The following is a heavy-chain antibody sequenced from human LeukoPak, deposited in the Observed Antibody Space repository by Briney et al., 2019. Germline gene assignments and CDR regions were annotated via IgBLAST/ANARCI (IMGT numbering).Heavy chain of an antibody. Sequence: SQTLSLTCTVSGGSISSGGYYWSWIRQPPGKGLEWIGEINHSGSTNYNPSLKSRVTISVDTSKNQFSLKLSSVTAADTAVYYCARRRPVSGWYRWGQGTLVTVSS. J-gene: IGHJ4*02. D-gene: IGHD6-19*01. CDR2: INHSGST. CDR3: ARRRPVSGWYR. V-gene: IGHV4-30-2*01. CDR1: GGSISSGGYY.